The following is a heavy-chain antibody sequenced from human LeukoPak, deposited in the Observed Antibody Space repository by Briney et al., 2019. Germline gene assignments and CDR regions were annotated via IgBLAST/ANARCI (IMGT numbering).Heavy chain of an antibody. CDR3: ARDNGFYDSSGYYYTPHFDY. D-gene: IGHD3-22*01. CDR2: ISSSSSYI. CDR1: GFTFSSYS. J-gene: IGHJ4*02. V-gene: IGHV3-21*01. Sequence: GGSLRLSCAASGFTFSSYSMNWVRQAPGKGLEWVSSISSSSSYIYYADSVKGRFTISRDNAKNSLYLQMNSLRAEDTAVYYCARDNGFYDSSGYYYTPHFDYWGQGTLVTVSS.